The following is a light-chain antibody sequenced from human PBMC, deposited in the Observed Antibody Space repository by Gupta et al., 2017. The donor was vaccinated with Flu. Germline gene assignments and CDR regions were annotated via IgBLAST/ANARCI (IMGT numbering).Light chain of an antibody. CDR1: QSVSSN. CDR2: GAS. CDR3: QQHNNGMCK. Sequence: VMTQSPATLSVSPGERATLSCRASQSVSSNLAWYQQKPGQAPRLLIYGASTRATGIPARCSGSGSGTDVTLTISSLQYEDVAVYYCQQHNNGMCKFGQGTKVEIK. V-gene: IGKV3-15*01. J-gene: IGKJ1*01.